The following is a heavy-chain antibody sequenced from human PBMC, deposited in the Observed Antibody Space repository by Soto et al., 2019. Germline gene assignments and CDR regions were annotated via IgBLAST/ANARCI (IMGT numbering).Heavy chain of an antibody. J-gene: IGHJ4*02. V-gene: IGHV3-30*03. Sequence: QVQLVESGGGVVQPGRSLRLSCAVSGFIFSNKAMHWVRQAPGKGLEWVAVILYDGTNKYYADSVRGRFTISRDNSKNTPDLEMNSLRAEDTSVYHWARDSSRGWSNLDYWGQGTLVTVSS. D-gene: IGHD6-19*01. CDR3: ARDSSRGWSNLDY. CDR1: GFIFSNKA. CDR2: ILYDGTNK.